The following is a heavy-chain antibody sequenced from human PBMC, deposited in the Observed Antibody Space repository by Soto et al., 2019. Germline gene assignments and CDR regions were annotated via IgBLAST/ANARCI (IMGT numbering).Heavy chain of an antibody. V-gene: IGHV1-69*01. D-gene: IGHD2-2*01. Sequence: QVQLVQSGAEVKKPGSSVKVSCKASGGTFSSYAISWVRQAPDKGLEWWGGMIPISDTTNYAQRFQGRVTITADESTSTAYMELSSLRSEDTAVYYCARSQGSSTSLEIYYYYYYGMDVWGQGTTVTVSS. J-gene: IGHJ6*02. CDR3: ARSQGSSTSLEIYYYYYYGMDV. CDR1: GGTFSSYA. CDR2: MIPISDTT.